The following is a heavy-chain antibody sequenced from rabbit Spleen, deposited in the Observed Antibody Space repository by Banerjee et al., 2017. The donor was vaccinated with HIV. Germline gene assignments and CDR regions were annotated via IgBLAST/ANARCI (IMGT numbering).Heavy chain of an antibody. J-gene: IGHJ4*01. CDR2: IDSGSSGFT. V-gene: IGHV1S40*01. D-gene: IGHD2-1*01. CDR1: GVSFSSSSY. Sequence: QSLEESRGDLVKPGASLTLTCTASGVSFSSSSYMCWVRQAPGKGLEWITCIDSGSSGFTYFATWAKGRFTCSKTSSTTVTLQMTSLTAADTATYFCARGSATMTMVITGYYLYLWGPGTLVTVS. CDR3: ARGSATMTMVITGYYLYL.